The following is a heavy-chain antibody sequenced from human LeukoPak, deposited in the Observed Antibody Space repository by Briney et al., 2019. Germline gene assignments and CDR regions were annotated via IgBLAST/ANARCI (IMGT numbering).Heavy chain of an antibody. Sequence: GGSLRLSCAVSGFIGGDGYMNWVRQAPGKGLEWLSVIYRGGATYYADSVKGRFFISRDSSKNTWHLQLNSLRGEDTAVYYCAGASSNGVAIDATSFDLWGQGTRVIVSS. J-gene: IGHJ4*02. V-gene: IGHV3-66*01. D-gene: IGHD2-15*01. CDR1: GFIGGDGY. CDR2: IYRGGAT. CDR3: AGASSNGVAIDATSFDL.